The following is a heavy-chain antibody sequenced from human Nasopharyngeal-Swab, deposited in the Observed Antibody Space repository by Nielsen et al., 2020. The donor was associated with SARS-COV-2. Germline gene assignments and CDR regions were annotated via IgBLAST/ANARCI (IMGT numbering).Heavy chain of an antibody. Sequence: ASVKVSCKASGYTFTSYAMHWVRQAPGQRLEWMGWINAGNGNTKYSQKFQGRVTITGDTSASTAYMELSSLRSEDTAVYYCARDQSSGWYGALYYYYGMDVWGQGTTVTVSS. J-gene: IGHJ6*02. CDR3: ARDQSSGWYGALYYYYGMDV. D-gene: IGHD6-19*01. V-gene: IGHV1-3*01. CDR2: INAGNGNT. CDR1: GYTFTSYA.